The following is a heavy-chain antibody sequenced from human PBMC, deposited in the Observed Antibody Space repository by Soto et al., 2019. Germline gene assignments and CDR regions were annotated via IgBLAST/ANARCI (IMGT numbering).Heavy chain of an antibody. CDR1: GFTFSSYS. CDR3: ARDPYIAAAGSDAFDI. J-gene: IGHJ3*02. Sequence: GGSLRLSCAASGFTFSSYSMNWVRQAPGKGLEWVSSISSSSSYIYYADSVKGRFTISRDNAKNSRYLQMNSLRAEDTAVYYCARDPYIAAAGSDAFDIWGQGTMVTVSS. D-gene: IGHD6-13*01. CDR2: ISSSSSYI. V-gene: IGHV3-21*01.